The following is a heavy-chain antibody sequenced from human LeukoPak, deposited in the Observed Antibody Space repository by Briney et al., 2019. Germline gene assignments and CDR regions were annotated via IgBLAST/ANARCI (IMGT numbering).Heavy chain of an antibody. J-gene: IGHJ6*02. CDR2: IIHSGTT. D-gene: IGHD4-17*01. CDR3: ARDSIRLRPNEDYYYGMDV. V-gene: IGHV4-34*12. Sequence: SETLSLTCAVYGGSFSGYYWSWIRQPPGKGLEWIGEIIHSGTTNYNPSLKSRVTISVDTSKNQFSLKLSCVTAADTAVYYCARDSIRLRPNEDYYYGMDVWGQGTTVTVSS. CDR1: GGSFSGYY.